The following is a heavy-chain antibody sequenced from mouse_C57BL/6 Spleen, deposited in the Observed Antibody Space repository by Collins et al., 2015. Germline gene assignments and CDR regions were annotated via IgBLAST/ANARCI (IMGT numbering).Heavy chain of an antibody. Sequence: QVQLQQSGAELVKPGASVKLSCKASGYTFTEYTIHWVKQRSGQGLEWIGQIYPGDGDTNYNGKFKGKATLTADKSSNTAYMQLSSLTSEDSAVYFCARGNYWGQGTLVTVST. CDR3: ARGNY. CDR1: GYTFTEYT. CDR2: IYPGDGDT. J-gene: IGHJ3*01. V-gene: IGHV1-80*01.